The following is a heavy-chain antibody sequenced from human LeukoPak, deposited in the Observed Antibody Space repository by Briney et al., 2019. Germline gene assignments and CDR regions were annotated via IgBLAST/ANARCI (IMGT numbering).Heavy chain of an antibody. CDR1: GGSISSGSYY. Sequence: PSQTLSLTCTVSGGSISSGSYYWSWIRQPAGKGLEWIGRIYTSGSTNYHPSLKSRVTISVDTSKNQFSLKLSSVAAADTAVYYCARGDDYGGNCFDYWGQGTLVTVSS. V-gene: IGHV4-61*02. J-gene: IGHJ4*02. D-gene: IGHD4-23*01. CDR3: ARGDDYGGNCFDY. CDR2: IYTSGST.